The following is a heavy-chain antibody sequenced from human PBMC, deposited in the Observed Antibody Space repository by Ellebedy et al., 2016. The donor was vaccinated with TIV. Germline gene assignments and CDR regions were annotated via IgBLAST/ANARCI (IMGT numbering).Heavy chain of an antibody. V-gene: IGHV3-21*04. CDR3: AKPQDYYDSRDGMDV. Sequence: GESLKISCAASGFTFSSYSMNWVRQAPGKGLEWVSSISSSSSYIYYADSVKGRFTISRDNSKNTLYLQMNSLRAEDTAVYYCAKPQDYYDSRDGMDVWGQGTTVTVSS. CDR2: ISSSSSYI. D-gene: IGHD3-22*01. J-gene: IGHJ6*02. CDR1: GFTFSSYS.